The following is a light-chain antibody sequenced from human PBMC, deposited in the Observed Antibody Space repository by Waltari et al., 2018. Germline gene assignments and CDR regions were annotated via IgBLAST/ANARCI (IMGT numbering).Light chain of an antibody. V-gene: IGKV4-1*01. CDR1: QSVLYSSNNKNY. J-gene: IGKJ4*01. CDR2: WAS. CDR3: QQYYSTPLT. Sequence: DIVMTQSPDSLAVSLGEGATINCKSSQSVLYSSNNKNYLAWYQQKPGQQPKLLIYWASTRESGVPDRFSGSGSGTDFTLTISSLQAEDVAVYYCQQYYSTPLTFGGGTKVEIK.